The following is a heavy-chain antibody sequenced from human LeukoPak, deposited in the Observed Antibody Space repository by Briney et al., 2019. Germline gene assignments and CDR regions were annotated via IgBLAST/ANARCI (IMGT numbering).Heavy chain of an antibody. Sequence: ETLSLTCAVYGGSFSGYYWSWIRQPPGKGLEWIGEINHSGSTNYNPSLKSRVTISVDTSKNQFSLKLSSVTAADTAVYYCARVSCSSTSCYSNFDYWGQGTLVTVSS. CDR2: INHSGST. CDR3: ARVSCSSTSCYSNFDY. V-gene: IGHV4-34*01. J-gene: IGHJ4*02. CDR1: GGSFSGYY. D-gene: IGHD2-2*01.